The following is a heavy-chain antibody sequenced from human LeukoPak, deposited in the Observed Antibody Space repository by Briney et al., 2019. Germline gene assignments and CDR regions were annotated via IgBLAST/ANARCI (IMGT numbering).Heavy chain of an antibody. CDR2: IWYNGSNK. V-gene: IGHV3-33*01. CDR3: SRGGYGDYNNWFDP. Sequence: GGSLRLSCAASGFTFSSFAMRWVRQAPGKGLEWVADIWYNGSNKYYAESVKGRFTISRDNSKNMLYLQLNSLRAEDTAVYYCSRGGYGDYNNWFDPWGQGTLVIVSS. D-gene: IGHD4-17*01. CDR1: GFTFSSFA. J-gene: IGHJ5*02.